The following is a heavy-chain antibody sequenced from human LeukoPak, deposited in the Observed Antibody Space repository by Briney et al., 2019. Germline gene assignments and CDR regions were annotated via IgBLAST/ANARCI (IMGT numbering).Heavy chain of an antibody. CDR2: IKQDGSEK. D-gene: IGHD5/OR15-5a*01. Sequence: GGSLRLSCAASGFTFSRHWMSWVRQAPGKGLEWVANIKQDGSEKHYVDSVKGRFTISRDNAKNSLYLQMDSQGAEDTAIYYCARDANAGYSVNWFDPWGQGTLVTVSS. CDR1: GFTFSRHW. V-gene: IGHV3-7*03. J-gene: IGHJ5*01. CDR3: ARDANAGYSVNWFDP.